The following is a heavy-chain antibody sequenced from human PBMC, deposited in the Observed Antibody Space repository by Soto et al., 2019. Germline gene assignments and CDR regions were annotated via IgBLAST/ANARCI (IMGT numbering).Heavy chain of an antibody. CDR3: ARRGSGSYYDY. CDR2: ISGSGGST. CDR1: GFTFSSYA. J-gene: IGHJ4*02. V-gene: IGHV3-23*01. Sequence: EVQLLESGGGLVQPGGSLRLSCAASGFTFSSYAMRWVRQPPGQGLEWVSAISGSGGSTYYADSVKGRFTISRDNSKNALYLQMNSLRAEDTAVYYCARRGSGSYYDYWGQGTLVTVSS. D-gene: IGHD1-26*01.